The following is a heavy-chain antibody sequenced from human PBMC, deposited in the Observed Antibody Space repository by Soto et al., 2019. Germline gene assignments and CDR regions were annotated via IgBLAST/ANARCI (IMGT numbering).Heavy chain of an antibody. D-gene: IGHD3-3*01. Sequence: PGGSLRLSCAASGFTFSSYAMSWVRQAPGKGLEWVSAISGSGGSTYYADSVKGRFTISRDNSKNTLYLQMNSLRAEDTAVYYCAKDSLRFLEWLVPYYYYMDVWGKGTTVTVSS. CDR1: GFTFSSYA. CDR2: ISGSGGST. CDR3: AKDSLRFLEWLVPYYYYMDV. V-gene: IGHV3-23*01. J-gene: IGHJ6*03.